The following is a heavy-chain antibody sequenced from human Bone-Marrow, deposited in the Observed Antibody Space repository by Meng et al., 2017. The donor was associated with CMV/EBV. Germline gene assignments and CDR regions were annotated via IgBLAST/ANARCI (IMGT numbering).Heavy chain of an antibody. D-gene: IGHD3-9*01. Sequence: GESLKISCAASGFTFSSYAMHWVRQAPGKGLEWVAVISYDGSNKYYADSVKGRFTISRDNSKNTLYLQMNSLRAEDTAVYYCARVLRYFDWSPPFDYWGQGTRVTVSS. V-gene: IGHV3-30-3*01. J-gene: IGHJ4*02. CDR1: GFTFSSYA. CDR2: ISYDGSNK. CDR3: ARVLRYFDWSPPFDY.